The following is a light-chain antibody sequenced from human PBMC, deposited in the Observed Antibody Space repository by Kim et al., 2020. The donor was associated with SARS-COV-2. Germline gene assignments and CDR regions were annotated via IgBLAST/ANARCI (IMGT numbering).Light chain of an antibody. CDR3: LRYNDYSGT. J-gene: IGKJ2*01. V-gene: IGKV1-5*03. Sequence: SASVGDRVTITCRACQSVSDWLAWYQQKSGKAPKLLIYKASSLQSGVPSRFSGSGSGTEFTLTISSLQPDDFAIYDCLRYNDYSGTFGQGTKLEI. CDR2: KAS. CDR1: QSVSDW.